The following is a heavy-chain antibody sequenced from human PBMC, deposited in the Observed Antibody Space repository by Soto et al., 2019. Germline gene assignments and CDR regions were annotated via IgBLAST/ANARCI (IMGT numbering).Heavy chain of an antibody. V-gene: IGHV1-18*01. CDR3: ARDRGGYALDY. CDR1: GYTFTSYG. J-gene: IGHJ4*02. CDR2: ISAYNGHT. D-gene: IGHD5-12*01. Sequence: QAQLVQSGAEVKKPGASVKVSCKASGYTFTSYGISWVRQAPGQGLEWMGWISAYNGHTNYAPKLQGRVTMTTDTSKRKAYMELRSLTSDDTAVYYCARDRGGYALDYWGQGTLVTVSS.